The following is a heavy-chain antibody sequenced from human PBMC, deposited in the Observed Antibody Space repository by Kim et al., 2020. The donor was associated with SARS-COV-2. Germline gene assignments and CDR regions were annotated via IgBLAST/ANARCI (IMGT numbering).Heavy chain of an antibody. CDR2: ISGDGSGT. CDR3: VRSAAAFDY. D-gene: IGHD6-13*01. Sequence: GGSLRLSCVASGFSLSGYWMHWVRQAPGKGLVWVSRISGDGSGTVYADSVKGRFNISRDNAKNMLYLQMNSLRADDAAVYFCVRSAAAFDYWGQGTLAIV. V-gene: IGHV3-74*01. J-gene: IGHJ4*02. CDR1: GFSLSGYW.